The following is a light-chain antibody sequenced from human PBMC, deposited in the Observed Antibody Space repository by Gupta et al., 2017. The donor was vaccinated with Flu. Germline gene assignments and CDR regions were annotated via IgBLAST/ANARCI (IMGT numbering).Light chain of an antibody. V-gene: IGKV3-11*01. J-gene: IGKJ1*01. CDR3: QRRNNNTSACT. CDR1: QSVSSC. Sequence: VLTQSPATLSLSPGERATLSGRASQSVSSCLAWYKQQPSQAPRLLIYDPSNRATGIPARLSFSGSGTDFNLTISILDPEDFAFDNCQRRNNNTSACTFGQGTKVDIK. CDR2: DPS.